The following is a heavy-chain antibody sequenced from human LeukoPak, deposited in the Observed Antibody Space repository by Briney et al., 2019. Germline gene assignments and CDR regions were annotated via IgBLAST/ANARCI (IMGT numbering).Heavy chain of an antibody. V-gene: IGHV3-21*01. CDR2: ISSSSSYI. CDR1: GFTFSSYS. D-gene: IGHD5-18*01. J-gene: IGHJ3*02. Sequence: PGGSLRLSCAASGFTFSSYSMNWVRQAPGKGLEWVSSISSSSSYIYYADSVKGRFTISRDNAKNSLYLQMNSLRAEDTAVYYCARGPLSTWIQLWLPQYDAFDIWGQGTMVTVSS. CDR3: ARGPLSTWIQLWLPQYDAFDI.